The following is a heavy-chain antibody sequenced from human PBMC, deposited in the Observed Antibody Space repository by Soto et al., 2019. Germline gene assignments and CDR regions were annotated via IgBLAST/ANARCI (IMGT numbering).Heavy chain of an antibody. V-gene: IGHV1-18*01. J-gene: IGHJ4*02. CDR2: INPYSGNT. D-gene: IGHD4-17*01. CDR3: AKNAVSGDYPSHLDY. Sequence: QIHLVQSGPEVRKPGASVKLSCKTSGYTFITYGLTWVRQAPGEGLEWMGWINPYSGNTAFAEKFQDRITVTTDTSTDTAYMELENLESADTAVYYCAKNAVSGDYPSHLDYWGPGTLVAVST. CDR1: GYTFITYG.